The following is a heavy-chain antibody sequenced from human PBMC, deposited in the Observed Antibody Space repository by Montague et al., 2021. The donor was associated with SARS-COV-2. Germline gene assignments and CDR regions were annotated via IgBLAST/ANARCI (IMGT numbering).Heavy chain of an antibody. D-gene: IGHD3-22*01. CDR1: GFTFSRYT. CDR3: AKFSRDSSGVA. J-gene: IGHJ5*02. CDR2: ISGGGDRK. Sequence: SLRLSCAASGFTFSRYTISWARQAPGKGLEWVSGISGGGDRKYYADSVKGRLTISRDNSKNTVYMQMNSLRAEDTAVYYCAKFSRDSSGVAWGQGTLVTVPS. V-gene: IGHV3-23*01.